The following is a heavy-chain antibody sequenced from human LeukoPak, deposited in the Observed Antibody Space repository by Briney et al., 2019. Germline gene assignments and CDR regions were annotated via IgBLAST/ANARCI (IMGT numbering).Heavy chain of an antibody. CDR2: ISGSGGNT. V-gene: IGHV3-23*01. D-gene: IGHD3-22*01. J-gene: IGHJ4*02. CDR3: AKGAEVITSFDY. CDR1: GFTFSSYA. Sequence: GGSLRLSCAASGFTFSSYAMSWVRQAPGKGLEWVSGISGSGGNTYYADSVKGRFTISRDNSKNTLYLQMNSLRAEDTAVYYCAKGAEVITSFDYWGQGTLVTVSS.